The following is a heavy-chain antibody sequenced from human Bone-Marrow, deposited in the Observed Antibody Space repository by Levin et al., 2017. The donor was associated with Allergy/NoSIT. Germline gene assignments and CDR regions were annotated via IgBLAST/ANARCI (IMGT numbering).Heavy chain of an antibody. D-gene: IGHD6-13*01. V-gene: IGHV2-5*02. J-gene: IGHJ4*02. Sequence: SGPTLVKPTQTLTLTCTFSGFSLSTSGVTVGWIRQPPGKALEWLALIYWDDDKRYSPSLKSRLTITKDTSKNQVVLTMTSMDPVDTATYYCAHSRYTSSWDELGRDYWGQGTLVAVSS. CDR1: GFSLSTSGVT. CDR2: IYWDDDK. CDR3: AHSRYTSSWDELGRDY.